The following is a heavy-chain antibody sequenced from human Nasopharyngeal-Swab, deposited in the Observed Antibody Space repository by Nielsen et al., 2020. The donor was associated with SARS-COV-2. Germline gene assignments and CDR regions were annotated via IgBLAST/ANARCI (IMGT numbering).Heavy chain of an antibody. J-gene: IGHJ3*02. D-gene: IGHD5-12*01. CDR2: INTTTATI. CDR3: AREVPYSGYDDAFDI. Sequence: VRQAPGKGLEWISYINTTTATIYYADSVKGRFTISRDNAKNSLYLQMNSLRAEDTAVYYCAREVPYSGYDDAFDIWGQGTMVTVSS. V-gene: IGHV3-48*03.